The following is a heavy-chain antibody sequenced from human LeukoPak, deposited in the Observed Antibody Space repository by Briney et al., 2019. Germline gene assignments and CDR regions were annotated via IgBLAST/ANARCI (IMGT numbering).Heavy chain of an antibody. J-gene: IGHJ4*02. V-gene: IGHV1-69*13. CDR1: GGTFSSYA. CDR3: ARVEGHYDILTGYQGKYYFDY. Sequence: GPSVTVSCKASGGTFSSYAISWVRQAPGQGIEWMGGIIPIFGTANYAQKFQVRVTITADESTSTAYMELSSLRSEDTAVYYCARVEGHYDILTGYQGKYYFDYWGQGTLVTVSS. CDR2: IIPIFGTA. D-gene: IGHD3-9*01.